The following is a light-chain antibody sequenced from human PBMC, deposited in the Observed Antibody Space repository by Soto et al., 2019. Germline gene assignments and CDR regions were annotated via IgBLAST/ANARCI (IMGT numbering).Light chain of an antibody. J-gene: IGLJ2*01. CDR1: NSNIGRNY. CDR2: TDN. V-gene: IGLV1-47*01. Sequence: QSVLTQPPSASGTPGQRVTISCSGSNSNIGRNYVSWYQQLPGTAPRLLIYTDNQRPSGVPDRFSGSKSGTSASLAISGLRSEDEADYYCAAWDTSLSGPVFGGGTQLTVL. CDR3: AAWDTSLSGPV.